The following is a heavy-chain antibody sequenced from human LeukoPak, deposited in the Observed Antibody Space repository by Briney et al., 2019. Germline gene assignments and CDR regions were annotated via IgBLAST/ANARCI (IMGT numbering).Heavy chain of an antibody. J-gene: IGHJ5*02. D-gene: IGHD3-10*01. CDR3: GRGVRWLGEGQVLRVDP. Sequence: PSETLSLTCTVSGGSISSSSYYWGWIRQPPGKGLEWIGSIYYSGSTNYNPSLKSRVTISVDTSKNQFSLKLSSVTAAETAVYYCGRGVRWLGEGQVLRVDPWGQGTLVTVSS. CDR1: GGSISSSSYY. CDR2: IYYSGST. V-gene: IGHV4-39*07.